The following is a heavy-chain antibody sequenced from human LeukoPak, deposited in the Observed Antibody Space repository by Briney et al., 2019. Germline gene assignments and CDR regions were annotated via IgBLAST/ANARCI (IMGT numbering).Heavy chain of an antibody. V-gene: IGHV3-30-3*01. CDR2: ISYDGSNK. CDR3: AREDAVDGSGSYFRL. J-gene: IGHJ4*02. CDR1: GFTFSSYA. D-gene: IGHD3-10*01. Sequence: GGCLRLSCAASGFTFSSYAMHWVRQAPGKGLEWVAVISYDGSNKYYADSVKGRFTISRDNSKNTLYLQMNSLRAEDTAVYYCAREDAVDGSGSYFRLWGQGTLVTVSS.